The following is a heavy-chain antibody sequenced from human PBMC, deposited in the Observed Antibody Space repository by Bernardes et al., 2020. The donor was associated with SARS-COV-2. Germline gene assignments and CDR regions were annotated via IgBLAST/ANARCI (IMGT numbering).Heavy chain of an antibody. V-gene: IGHV4-59*01. CDR3: ARYYYDSSGYYYDY. J-gene: IGHJ4*02. Sequence: SETLSLTCTVSGGSISSYYWSWIRQPPGKGLEWIGYIYYSGSTNYNPSLKSRVTISVDTSKNQFSLKLSSVTAADTAVYYCARYYYDSSGYYYDYWGQGTLVTVSS. D-gene: IGHD3-22*01. CDR1: GGSISSYY. CDR2: IYYSGST.